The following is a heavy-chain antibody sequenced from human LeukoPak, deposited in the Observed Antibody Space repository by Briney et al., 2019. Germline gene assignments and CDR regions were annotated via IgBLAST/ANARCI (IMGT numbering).Heavy chain of an antibody. CDR3: ATWAFYHNLDV. CDR2: IKADGSGT. D-gene: IGHD2/OR15-2a*01. Sequence: GGSLRLSCAASGFTIGPYAMYWVRQGPGRGLEWVSVIKADGSGTFYADSVRGRFTTSRDNSKNSLYLQMNSLTSEDTALYYCATWAFYHNLDVWGQGATVIVSS. CDR1: GFTIGPYA. J-gene: IGHJ6*02. V-gene: IGHV3-43*02.